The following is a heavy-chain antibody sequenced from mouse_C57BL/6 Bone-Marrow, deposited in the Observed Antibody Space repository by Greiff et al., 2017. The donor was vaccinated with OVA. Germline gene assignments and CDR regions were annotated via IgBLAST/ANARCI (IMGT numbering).Heavy chain of an antibody. J-gene: IGHJ3*01. V-gene: IGHV1-59*01. CDR1: GYTFTSYW. CDR2: IDPSDSYT. D-gene: IGHD1-1*01. Sequence: QVQLKQPGAELVRPGTSVKLSCKASGYTFTSYWMHWVKQRPGQGLEWIGVIDPSDSYTNYNQKFKGKATLTVDTSSSTAYMQLSSLTSEDSAVYYCAKLSEGSYWGQGTLVTVSA. CDR3: AKLSEGSY.